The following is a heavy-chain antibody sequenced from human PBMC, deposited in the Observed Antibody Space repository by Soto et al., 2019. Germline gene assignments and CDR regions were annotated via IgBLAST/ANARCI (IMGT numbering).Heavy chain of an antibody. J-gene: IGHJ4*02. V-gene: IGHV1-2*02. CDR3: APATMTFDY. D-gene: IGHD2-2*01. CDR1: GYTFSAYN. CDR2: INPNSGGT. Sequence: ASVKVSCKASGYTFSAYNIHWVRQAPGQGLEWMGWINPNSGGTDYAQKFQGRVTMTRDTSISTAYMELSRLTSEDTAVYYCAPATMTFDYWGQGALVTVSS.